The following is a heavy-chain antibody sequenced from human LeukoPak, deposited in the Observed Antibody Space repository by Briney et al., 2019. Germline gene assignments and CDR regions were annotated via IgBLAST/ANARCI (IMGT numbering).Heavy chain of an antibody. D-gene: IGHD1-26*01. CDR1: GFTFSTYS. CDR2: ISTSSSTI. V-gene: IGHV3-48*01. CDR3: ARGGDYSGWFDP. J-gene: IGHJ5*02. Sequence: GGSLRLSCAASGFTFSTYSMHWVRQAPGKGLEWVSYISTSSSTIYYADSVKGRFTISRDNAKNSLYLQMNYLRAEDTAVYYCARGGDYSGWFDPWGRGTLVTVSS.